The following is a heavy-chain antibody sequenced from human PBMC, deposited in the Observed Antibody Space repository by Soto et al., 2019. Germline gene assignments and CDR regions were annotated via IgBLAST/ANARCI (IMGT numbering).Heavy chain of an antibody. CDR2: TYYAGST. D-gene: IGHD1-1*01. CDR3: VSGPGTTADY. V-gene: IGHV4-39*01. CDR1: GGSISSTRYY. Sequence: SETLSLTCTVSGGSISSTRYYWGWIRQPPGKGLEWIGTTYYAGSTYYNPSLKSRVTISVDMSKNQFSLKVRSVTAADTAVYYCVSGPGTTADYWGQGTLVTVSS. J-gene: IGHJ4*02.